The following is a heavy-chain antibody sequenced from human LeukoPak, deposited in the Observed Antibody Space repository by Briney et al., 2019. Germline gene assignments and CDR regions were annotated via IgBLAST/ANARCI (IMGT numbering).Heavy chain of an antibody. D-gene: IGHD6-19*01. Sequence: GGSLRLSCAASGFTFSSYSMNWVRQAPGKGLEWVSSISSSSSYIYYADSVKGRFTISRDNAKNSLYLQMNSLRAEDTAVYYCARNLGSSGLYLPTDYWGRGTLVTVSS. V-gene: IGHV3-21*01. J-gene: IGHJ4*02. CDR2: ISSSSSYI. CDR3: ARNLGSSGLYLPTDY. CDR1: GFTFSSYS.